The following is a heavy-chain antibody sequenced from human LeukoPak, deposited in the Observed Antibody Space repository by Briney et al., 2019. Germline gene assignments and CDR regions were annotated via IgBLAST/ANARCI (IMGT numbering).Heavy chain of an antibody. V-gene: IGHV3-66*01. J-gene: IGHJ4*02. CDR1: GFNFRDAA. CDR3: ARAPAAAGLFDY. Sequence: GGSLRLSCVVSGFNFRDAAMTWVRQAPGKGLEWVSVMYVRGSTYYADSVKGRFTISRDNSKNTLYLQMNSLRAEDTAVYYCARAPAAAGLFDYWGQGALVTVSS. CDR2: MYVRGST. D-gene: IGHD6-13*01.